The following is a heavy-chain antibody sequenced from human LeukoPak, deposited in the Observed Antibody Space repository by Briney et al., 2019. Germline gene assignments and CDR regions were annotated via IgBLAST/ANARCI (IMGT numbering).Heavy chain of an antibody. D-gene: IGHD2-2*01. CDR1: GGTFSSYA. V-gene: IGHV1-69*13. Sequence: ASVKVSCKASGGTFSSYAISWVRQAPGQGLEWMGGIIPIFGTANYAQKLQGRVTITADESTSTAYMELSSLRSEDTAVYYCARSKAHRYCSSTSCYAFDIWGQGTMVTVSS. J-gene: IGHJ3*02. CDR2: IIPIFGTA. CDR3: ARSKAHRYCSSTSCYAFDI.